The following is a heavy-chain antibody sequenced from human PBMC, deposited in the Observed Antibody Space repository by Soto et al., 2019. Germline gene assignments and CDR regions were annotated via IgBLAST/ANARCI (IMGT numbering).Heavy chain of an antibody. CDR3: ASTSTGDYDCWSAQPAFDI. Sequence: QVQLQESGPGLVKPSQTLSLTCTVSGGSISSGGYYWSWIRQHPGKGLEWIGYIYYSGSTYYNPSLKSRVTISVDTSKNQCSLKLSSVTAADTAVYYCASTSTGDYDCWSAQPAFDIWGQGTMVTVSS. D-gene: IGHD3-3*01. CDR2: IYYSGST. CDR1: GGSISSGGYY. V-gene: IGHV4-31*03. J-gene: IGHJ3*02.